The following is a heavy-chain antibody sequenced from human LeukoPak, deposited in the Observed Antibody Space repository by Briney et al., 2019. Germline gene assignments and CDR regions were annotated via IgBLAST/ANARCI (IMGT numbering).Heavy chain of an antibody. Sequence: PSETLSLTCTVSGGSLSSYYWSWIRQPPGKGLEWIAYIYYSGSTNYNPSLKSRVSISLNTTTNKFFLKLISVTAADTAVEYCARGLKGGYGYFVEYWGQGTLVTVSS. V-gene: IGHV4-59*08. J-gene: IGHJ4*02. CDR1: GGSLSSYY. CDR3: ARGLKGGYGYFVEY. D-gene: IGHD5-18*01. CDR2: IYYSGST.